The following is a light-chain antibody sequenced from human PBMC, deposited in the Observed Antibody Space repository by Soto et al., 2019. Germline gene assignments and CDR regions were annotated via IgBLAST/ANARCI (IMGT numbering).Light chain of an antibody. CDR1: QGISSY. J-gene: IGKJ2*01. CDR3: QQLNSYPPT. V-gene: IGKV1-9*01. CDR2: AAS. Sequence: QLTQSPYSLSASVGDRVTVTCRASQGISSYLAWYQQQPGKAPKLLIYAASTLQRGVSSRFSGSGSGTDFTLTISSLQPEDFATYYCQQLNSYPPTFGHGTKLEIK.